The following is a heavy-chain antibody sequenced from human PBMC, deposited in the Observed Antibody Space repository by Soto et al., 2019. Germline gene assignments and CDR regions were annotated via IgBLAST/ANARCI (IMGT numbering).Heavy chain of an antibody. CDR2: IFPDDSDT. D-gene: IGHD3-16*01. V-gene: IGHV5-51*01. J-gene: IGHJ4*02. Sequence: GESLKLCGKDSGCRVTFDWIGWVRQMPGQGLEWMGIIFPDDSDTRYSPSFQGHVTISVDKSISTAYVQWSSLKASDSAIYYCFRGGVTSRTVDYWVQGTLIPVS. CDR3: FRGGVTSRTVDY. CDR1: GCRVTFDW.